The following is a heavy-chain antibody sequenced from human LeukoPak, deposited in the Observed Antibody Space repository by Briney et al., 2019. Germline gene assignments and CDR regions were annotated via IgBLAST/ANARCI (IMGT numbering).Heavy chain of an antibody. J-gene: IGHJ4*02. CDR2: ISSSSSYI. D-gene: IGHD3-22*01. CDR1: GFTFSTYS. CDR3: ARDSASSYYYDSSGYD. V-gene: IGHV3-21*01. Sequence: GGSLRLSCAASGFTFSTYSMNWVRQAPGKGLEWVSSISSSSSYIYYADSVKGRFTISRDNAKNSLYLQMNSLRAEDTAVYYCARDSASSYYYDSSGYDWGQGTLVTVSS.